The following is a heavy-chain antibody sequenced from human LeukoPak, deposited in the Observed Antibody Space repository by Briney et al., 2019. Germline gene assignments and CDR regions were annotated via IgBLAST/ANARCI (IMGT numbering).Heavy chain of an antibody. CDR2: ISGSGDTI. CDR3: VSAYGGLLDY. CDR1: GFTFSAYE. D-gene: IGHD3-16*01. J-gene: IGHJ4*02. Sequence: GGSLRLSCAASGFTFSAYEMNWVRQAPGKGLEWLSYISGSGDTIYYAESVKGRFTISRDNAKNSLYLQMGSLRAEDTAVYYCVSAYGGLLDYWGQGTLVTVSS. V-gene: IGHV3-48*03.